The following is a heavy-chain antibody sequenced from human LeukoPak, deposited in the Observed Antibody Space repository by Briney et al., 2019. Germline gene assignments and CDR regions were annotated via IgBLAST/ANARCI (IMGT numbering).Heavy chain of an antibody. V-gene: IGHV3-23*01. CDR1: GFTFSTFG. Sequence: PGGSLRLSCAASGFTFSTFGRRWVRQAPGKGLEWVSTIPASGGNTYYADSVRGRFTTSRDNSKNTLYLQINSLTAEDTAIYYCVRYLSGWYYFDWWGQGTLVTVSS. CDR3: VRYLSGWYYFDW. CDR2: IPASGGNT. D-gene: IGHD6-19*01. J-gene: IGHJ4*02.